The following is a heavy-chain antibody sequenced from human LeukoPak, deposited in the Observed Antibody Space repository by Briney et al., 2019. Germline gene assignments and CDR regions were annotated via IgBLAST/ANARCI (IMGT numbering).Heavy chain of an antibody. V-gene: IGHV1-2*02. CDR3: ARSRWLGSGFGNYYYYYMDV. CDR2: INPNTGGT. D-gene: IGHD6-19*01. J-gene: IGHJ6*03. Sequence: ASVKVSRKASGYTFTAYYMHWVRQAPGQGLEWMGWINPNTGGTDYAQRFQGRVTMTRDTSASTAYMELSSLRSEDMAVYYCARSRWLGSGFGNYYYYYMDVWGKGTTVTVSS. CDR1: GYTFTAYY.